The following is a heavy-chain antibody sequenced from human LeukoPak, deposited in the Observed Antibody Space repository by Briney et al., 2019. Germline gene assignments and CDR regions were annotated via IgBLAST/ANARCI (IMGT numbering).Heavy chain of an antibody. Sequence: PGGSLRLSCAASGFTFSTYNMNWVRQAPGKGLQWVSYVSSGSSTIYYADSVKGRFTISRDNAKDSLYLQMNSLRAEDTAVYYCARDPGYNISYAFDIWGQGTMVTVSS. CDR3: ARDPGYNISYAFDI. D-gene: IGHD1-14*01. V-gene: IGHV3-48*01. CDR2: VSSGSSTI. CDR1: GFTFSTYN. J-gene: IGHJ3*02.